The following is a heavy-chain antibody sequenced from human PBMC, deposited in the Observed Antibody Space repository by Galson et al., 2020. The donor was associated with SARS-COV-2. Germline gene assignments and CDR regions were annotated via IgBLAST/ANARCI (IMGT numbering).Heavy chain of an antibody. CDR1: GFSLSTSGMC. CDR3: AGGGSGSYYIGGYYYYGMDV. D-gene: IGHD3-10*01. J-gene: IGHJ6*02. CDR2: IDWDDDK. V-gene: IGHV2-70*11. Sequence: SGPTLVKPTQTLTLTCTFSGFSLSTSGMCVSWIRQPPGKALEWLARIDWDDDKYYSTSLKTRLTISKDTSKNQVVLTMTNMDPVDTATYYCAGGGSGSYYIGGYYYYGMDVWGQGTTVTVSS.